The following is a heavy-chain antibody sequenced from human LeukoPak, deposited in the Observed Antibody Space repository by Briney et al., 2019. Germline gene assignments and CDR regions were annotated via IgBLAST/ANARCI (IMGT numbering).Heavy chain of an antibody. CDR2: INHSGST. J-gene: IGHJ4*02. CDR3: ARGAPRGYYYDSSGSKPFDY. CDR1: GGSFSGYY. Sequence: PSETLSLTCAVYGGSFSGYYWSWIRQPPGKGLEWIGEINHSGSTNYNPSLKSRVTISVDTSKNQFSLKLSSVTAADTAVYYCARGAPRGYYYDSSGSKPFDYCGQGTLVTVSS. V-gene: IGHV4-34*01. D-gene: IGHD3-22*01.